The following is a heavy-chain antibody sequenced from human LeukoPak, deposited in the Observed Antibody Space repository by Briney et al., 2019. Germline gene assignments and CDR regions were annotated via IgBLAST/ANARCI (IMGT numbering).Heavy chain of an antibody. CDR2: IYYSGST. J-gene: IGHJ4*02. D-gene: IGHD4-17*01. CDR1: GGSVSSGTYY. CDR3: ARNSAVTTSGGLDY. Sequence: SETLSLTCTVSGGSVSSGTYYWSWIRQPPGKGLEWIGYIYYSGSTNYNPSLKSRVTISVDTSKNQFSLKLSSVTAADTAVYYCARNSAVTTSGGLDYWGQGTLVTVSS. V-gene: IGHV4-61*01.